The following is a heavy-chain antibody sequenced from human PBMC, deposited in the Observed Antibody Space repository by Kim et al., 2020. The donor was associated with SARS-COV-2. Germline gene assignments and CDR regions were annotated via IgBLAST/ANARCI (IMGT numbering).Heavy chain of an antibody. Sequence: VESRFTISRDNGKNSLYLQMNSLGAEDTAVYYCAREGSGDFWSGYAFDYWGQGTLVTVSS. J-gene: IGHJ4*02. CDR3: AREGSGDFWSGYAFDY. D-gene: IGHD3-3*01. V-gene: IGHV3-11*06.